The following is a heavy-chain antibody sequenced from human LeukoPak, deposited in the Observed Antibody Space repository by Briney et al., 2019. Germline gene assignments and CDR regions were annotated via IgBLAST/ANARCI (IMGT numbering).Heavy chain of an antibody. J-gene: IGHJ4*02. Sequence: GGSLRLFCAASGFTFNNYAMTWVRQAPGRGLEWVSGISGGGTRTYYAYSVKGRFSISRDNSKNTLDLQMNSLRVEETAVYYCAKLFCSGASCYSNPFDHWGQGTLVIVSS. CDR3: AKLFCSGASCYSNPFDH. D-gene: IGHD2-15*01. CDR2: ISGGGTRT. CDR1: GFTFNNYA. V-gene: IGHV3-23*01.